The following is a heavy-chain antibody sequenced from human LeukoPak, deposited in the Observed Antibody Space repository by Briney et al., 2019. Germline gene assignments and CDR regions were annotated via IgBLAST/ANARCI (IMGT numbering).Heavy chain of an antibody. Sequence: ASVKVSCKASGYTFTSYAMNWVRQAPGQGLEWMGWINTNTGNPTYAQGFTGRFVFSLDTSVSTAYLQISSLKAEDTAVYYCARHDSSGYYLGAFDIWGQGTMVTVSS. V-gene: IGHV7-4-1*02. D-gene: IGHD3-22*01. CDR1: GYTFTSYA. J-gene: IGHJ3*02. CDR3: ARHDSSGYYLGAFDI. CDR2: INTNTGNP.